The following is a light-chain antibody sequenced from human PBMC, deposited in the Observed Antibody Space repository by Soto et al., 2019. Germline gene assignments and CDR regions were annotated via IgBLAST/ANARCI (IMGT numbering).Light chain of an antibody. CDR3: QQLITYPLT. CDR1: QAISNY. CDR2: GAS. V-gene: IGKV1-9*01. J-gene: IGKJ4*01. Sequence: IQLTQSPSSLSASVGDRVTITCRASQAISNYLACYQQKSGKAPKLLIYGASSLERGVPSRFSGSGSGTDFTLTISSLRPEDFATYYCQQLITYPLTFGGGTKVEI.